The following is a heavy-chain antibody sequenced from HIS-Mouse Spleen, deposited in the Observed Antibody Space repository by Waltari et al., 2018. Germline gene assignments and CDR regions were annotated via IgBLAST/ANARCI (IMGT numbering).Heavy chain of an antibody. CDR3: ARGLGYSSSWYAFDI. D-gene: IGHD6-13*01. CDR2: INPNSGGT. J-gene: IGHJ3*02. Sequence: QVQLVQSGAEVKKPGASVKVSCKASGYTFTGYYMHWVRQAPGQGLEWMGGINPNSGGTNYAQKFQGRVTMTRETSISTAYMELSRLRSDDTAGYYCARGLGYSSSWYAFDIWGQGTMVTVSS. V-gene: IGHV1-2*02. CDR1: GYTFTGYY.